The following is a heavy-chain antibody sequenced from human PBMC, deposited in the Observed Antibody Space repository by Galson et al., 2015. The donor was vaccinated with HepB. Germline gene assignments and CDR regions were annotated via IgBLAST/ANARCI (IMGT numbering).Heavy chain of an antibody. V-gene: IGHV3-30*04. Sequence: SLRLSCAASGFTFSSYAMHWVRQAPGKGLEWVAVISYDGSNKYYADSVKGRFTISRDNSKNTLYLQMNSLRAEDTAVYYCARAVHSWYGAWAFDIWGQGTMVTVSS. D-gene: IGHD6-13*01. CDR1: GFTFSSYA. CDR2: ISYDGSNK. J-gene: IGHJ3*02. CDR3: ARAVHSWYGAWAFDI.